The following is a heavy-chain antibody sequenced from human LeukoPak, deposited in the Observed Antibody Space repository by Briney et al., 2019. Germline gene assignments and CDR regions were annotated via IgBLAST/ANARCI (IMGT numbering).Heavy chain of an antibody. CDR3: VREFSGEYDY. V-gene: IGHV3-7*01. J-gene: IGHJ4*02. CDR2: IKEDGSEK. CDR1: GFTFSNYW. D-gene: IGHD3-10*01. Sequence: PGGSLRLSCAASGFTFSNYWMTWVRQAPGKGLEWVANIKEDGSEKYYVDSVKGRFTISRDNAKNSLYLQMNSLRAEDTAVYYCVREFSGEYDYWGQGTLVTVS.